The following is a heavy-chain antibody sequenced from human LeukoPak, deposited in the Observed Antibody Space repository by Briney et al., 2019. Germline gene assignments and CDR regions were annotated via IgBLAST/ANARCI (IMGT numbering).Heavy chain of an antibody. D-gene: IGHD6-19*01. Sequence: GGSLRLSCAASGFTFSSYAMTWVRQAPGKGLEWVSVISGSGTNTDYADSVKGRFTISRDNSKNALYLQMNSLRAEDTAVYYCARNRYSSGSDYWGQGTLVTVSS. CDR2: ISGSGTNT. CDR3: ARNRYSSGSDY. J-gene: IGHJ4*02. V-gene: IGHV3-23*01. CDR1: GFTFSSYA.